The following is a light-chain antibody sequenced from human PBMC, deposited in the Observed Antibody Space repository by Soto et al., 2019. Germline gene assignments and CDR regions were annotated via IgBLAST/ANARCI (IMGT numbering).Light chain of an antibody. CDR3: CSYAGSPRYV. CDR1: SSDVGGYNY. J-gene: IGLJ1*01. Sequence: QSALTQPRSVSGSPGQSVTISCTGTSSDVGGYNYVSWYQQHPGKAPKVMIYDVSERPSGVPDRFSGSKSGNTASLTISGLQAEDEADYYCCSYAGSPRYVLGTGTKLIVL. V-gene: IGLV2-11*01. CDR2: DVS.